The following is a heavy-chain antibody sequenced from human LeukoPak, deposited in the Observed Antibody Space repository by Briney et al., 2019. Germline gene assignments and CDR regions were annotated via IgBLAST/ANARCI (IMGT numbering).Heavy chain of an antibody. CDR1: GGTFSSYA. CDR2: IIPIFGTA. V-gene: IGHV1-69*05. CDR3: ASLVRGAFDI. Sequence: ASVKVSCKASGGTFSSYAISWVRQAPGQGLEWMGRIIPIFGTANYAQKFQGRVTITTDESTSTAYMELSSLRSEDTAVYYCASLVRGAFDIWGQGTMVTVSS. D-gene: IGHD6-13*01. J-gene: IGHJ3*02.